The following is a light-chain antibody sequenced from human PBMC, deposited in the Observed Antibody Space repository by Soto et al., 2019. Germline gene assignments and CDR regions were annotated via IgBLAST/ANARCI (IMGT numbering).Light chain of an antibody. J-gene: IGKJ1*01. Sequence: DIQMTQSPSTLSGSVGDRVTLTCRASQTIRSWLAWYQQKPGKAPKLLIYKASTLKSGVPSRFSGSGSGTEFTLTISSRQPDDFATYYCLQLYNFSWTFGQGTKVDIK. CDR2: KAS. CDR3: LQLYNFSWT. CDR1: QTIRSW. V-gene: IGKV1-5*03.